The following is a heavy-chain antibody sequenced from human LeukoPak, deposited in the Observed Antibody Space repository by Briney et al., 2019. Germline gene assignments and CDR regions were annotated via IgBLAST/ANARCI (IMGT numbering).Heavy chain of an antibody. CDR1: GGTFSSYA. Sequence: ASVKVSCKASGGTFSSYAISWVRQATGQGLEWMGWMNPNSGNTGYAQKFQGRVTMTRNTSISTAYMELSSLRSEDTAVYYCARLDCSSTSCYWFPFDYWGQGTLVTVSS. CDR3: ARLDCSSTSCYWFPFDY. J-gene: IGHJ4*02. V-gene: IGHV1-8*02. CDR2: MNPNSGNT. D-gene: IGHD2-2*01.